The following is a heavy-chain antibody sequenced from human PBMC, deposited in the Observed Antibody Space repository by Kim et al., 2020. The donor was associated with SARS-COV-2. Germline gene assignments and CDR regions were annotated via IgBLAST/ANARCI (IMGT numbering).Heavy chain of an antibody. D-gene: IGHD6-13*01. Sequence: GGSLRLSCAASGFTFSSYSMNWVHQAPGKGLEWVSSISSSSSYIYYADSVKGRFTISRDNAKNSLYLQMNSLRAEDTAVYYCARVIAAAGYYYYYYGMDVWGQGTTVTVSS. CDR2: ISSSSSYI. CDR3: ARVIAAAGYYYYYYGMDV. J-gene: IGHJ6*02. CDR1: GFTFSSYS. V-gene: IGHV3-21*01.